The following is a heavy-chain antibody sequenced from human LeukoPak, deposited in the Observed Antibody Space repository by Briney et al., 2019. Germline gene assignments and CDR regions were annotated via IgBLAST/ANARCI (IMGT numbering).Heavy chain of an antibody. J-gene: IGHJ6*02. CDR3: AKNYASGRGVPYAMDV. Sequence: GGSLRLSCAASGFDFADHAMRWVRQAPGKGQEWVSAISGISGSTTIYADSVKGRFAVSRDNSRNTLFLQMNSLGAEDTAIYYCAKNYASGRGVPYAMDVWGQGTTVTVAS. V-gene: IGHV3-23*01. CDR1: GFDFADHA. CDR2: ISGISGSTT. D-gene: IGHD3-10*01.